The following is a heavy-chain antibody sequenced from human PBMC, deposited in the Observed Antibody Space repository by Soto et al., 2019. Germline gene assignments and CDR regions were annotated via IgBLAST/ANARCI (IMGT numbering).Heavy chain of an antibody. Sequence: PGGSLRLSCAASGFTFSSYGMHWVRQAPGKGLEWVAVIWYDGSNKYYADSVKGRFTISRDNSKNTLYLQMNSLRAEDTAVYYCARVRGYSYGYRAYYYYGMDVWGQGTLVTVSS. CDR1: GFTFSSYG. CDR3: ARVRGYSYGYRAYYYYGMDV. CDR2: IWYDGSNK. D-gene: IGHD5-18*01. V-gene: IGHV3-33*01. J-gene: IGHJ6*02.